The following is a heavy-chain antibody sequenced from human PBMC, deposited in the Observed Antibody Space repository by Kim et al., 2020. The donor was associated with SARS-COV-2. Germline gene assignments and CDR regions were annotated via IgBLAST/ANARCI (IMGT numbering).Heavy chain of an antibody. D-gene: IGHD1-1*01. CDR2: ISDGGNTI. CDR1: GFDIGDYS. J-gene: IGHJ5*02. CDR3: ARGGRGWAVPWRDP. V-gene: IGHV3-48*02. Sequence: GGSLRLSCAASGFDIGDYSMNWVRRAPGKGLEWVSYISDGGNTIYYADSVTGRFTMSRDFAKNSVYLQMNTLRDEDTAIYYCARGGRGWAVPWRDPWGQGALVIVSS.